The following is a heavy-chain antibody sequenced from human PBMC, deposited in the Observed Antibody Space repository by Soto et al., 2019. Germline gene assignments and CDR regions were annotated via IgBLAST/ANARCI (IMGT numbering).Heavy chain of an antibody. J-gene: IGHJ4*02. D-gene: IGHD2-15*01. CDR1: GFSLSTSGVG. V-gene: IGHV2-5*02. CDR3: AHRRSYCSGGSCYSGFDY. CDR2: IYWDDDK. Sequence: QITLKESGPTLVKPTQTLTLTCTFSGFSLSTSGVGVGWIRQPPGKALEWLALIYWDDDKRYSPSLKSRLNITKDTSKNQVVLTMTNMDPVDTATYYCAHRRSYCSGGSCYSGFDYWGQGTLVTVSS.